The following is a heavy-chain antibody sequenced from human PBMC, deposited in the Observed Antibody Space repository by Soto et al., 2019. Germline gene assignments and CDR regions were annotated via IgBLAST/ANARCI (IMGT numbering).Heavy chain of an antibody. CDR2: INPSGGST. Sequence: ASVKVSCKASGYTFTSYYMHWVRQAPGQGLEWMGIINPSGGSTSYAQKFQGRVTMTRDTSTSTVYMELSSLRSEGTAVYYCAREHSSGWYGYYYYGMDVWGQGTTVTVSS. CDR1: GYTFTSYY. V-gene: IGHV1-46*01. CDR3: AREHSSGWYGYYYYGMDV. D-gene: IGHD6-19*01. J-gene: IGHJ6*02.